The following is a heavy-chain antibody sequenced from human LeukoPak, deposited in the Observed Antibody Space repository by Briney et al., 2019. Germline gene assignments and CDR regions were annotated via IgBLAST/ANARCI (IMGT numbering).Heavy chain of an antibody. V-gene: IGHV1-8*01. J-gene: IGHJ4*02. CDR1: VYTFTSYD. CDR2: MNPNSGNT. Sequence: ASVKVSCRACVYTFTSYDINWVRQATGQGLEWMGWMNPNSGNTGYAQKFQGRVTMTRNTSISTAYMELSSLRSEDTAVYYCARADWGFEYWGQGTLVTVSS. CDR3: ARADWGFEY. D-gene: IGHD7-27*01.